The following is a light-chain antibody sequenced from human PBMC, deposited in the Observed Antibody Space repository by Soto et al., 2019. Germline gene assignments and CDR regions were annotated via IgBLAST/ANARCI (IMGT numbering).Light chain of an antibody. CDR2: DVS. J-gene: IGKJ5*01. CDR3: QQYDSLPLT. V-gene: IGKV1-33*01. Sequence: DIQMTQSPPSRSVSVGERVTITCQASQDISNYLHWFQQKPGKAPQLLIFDVSNLQTGVPSRFSGGGSGTDFALTISSLEPEDIATYYCQQYDSLPLTFGQGTRLEIK. CDR1: QDISNY.